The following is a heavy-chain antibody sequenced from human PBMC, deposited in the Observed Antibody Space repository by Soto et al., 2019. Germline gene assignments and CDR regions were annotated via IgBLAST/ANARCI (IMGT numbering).Heavy chain of an antibody. J-gene: IGHJ4*02. V-gene: IGHV1-2*04. CDR2: INPNSGGT. CDR1: GYTFTGYY. D-gene: IGHD3-3*01. Sequence: QVRLVQSGAEVKKPGASVKVSCKASGYTFTGYYMHWVRQAPGQGLEWMGWINPNSGGTNYAQKFQGWVTMTRDTSISTAYMELSRLRSDDTAVYYCARTSDFWSGYRTWYYFDYWGQGTLVTVSS. CDR3: ARTSDFWSGYRTWYYFDY.